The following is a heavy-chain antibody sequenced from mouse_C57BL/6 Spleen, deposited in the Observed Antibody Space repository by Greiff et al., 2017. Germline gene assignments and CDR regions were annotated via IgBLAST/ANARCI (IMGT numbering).Heavy chain of an antibody. CDR1: GYTFTDYE. J-gene: IGHJ3*01. CDR3: TSGSSGWFAY. D-gene: IGHD3-2*02. V-gene: IGHV1-15*01. Sequence: QVQLQQSGAELVRPGASVTLSCKASGYTFTDYEMHWVKQTPVHGLEWIGAIDPETGGTAYNQKFKGKAILTADKSSSTAYMELRSLTSEDSAVYYCTSGSSGWFAYWGQGTLVTVSA. CDR2: IDPETGGT.